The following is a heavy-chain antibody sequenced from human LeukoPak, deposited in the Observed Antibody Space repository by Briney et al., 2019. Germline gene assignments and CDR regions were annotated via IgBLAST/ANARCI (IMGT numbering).Heavy chain of an antibody. Sequence: GASVKVSCKASGYTFTSYGISWVRQAPGQGLEWMGWISAYNGNTNYAQKLQGRVTMTTDTSTSTAYMELRSLRSDDTAVYYCASGTYYYDSSGYCPMDVWGKGTTVTVSS. CDR3: ASGTYYYDSSGYCPMDV. V-gene: IGHV1-18*01. CDR1: GYTFTSYG. J-gene: IGHJ6*03. D-gene: IGHD3-22*01. CDR2: ISAYNGNT.